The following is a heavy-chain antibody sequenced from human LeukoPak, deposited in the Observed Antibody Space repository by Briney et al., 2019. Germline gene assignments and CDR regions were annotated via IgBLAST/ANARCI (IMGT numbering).Heavy chain of an antibody. J-gene: IGHJ3*02. CDR2: ISGSGGST. Sequence: GGSLRLSSAASGFTFSSYAMSWVRPAPGKGLEWVSAISGSGGSTYYADSVKGRFTISRDNSKNTLYLQMNSLRAEDTAVYYCAKAGRSGWYPGWPFDIWGQGTMVTVSS. CDR3: AKAGRSGWYPGWPFDI. D-gene: IGHD6-19*01. V-gene: IGHV3-23*01. CDR1: GFTFSSYA.